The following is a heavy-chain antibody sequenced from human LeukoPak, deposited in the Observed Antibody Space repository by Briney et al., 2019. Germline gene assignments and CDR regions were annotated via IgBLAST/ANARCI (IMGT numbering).Heavy chain of an antibody. D-gene: IGHD3-3*01. V-gene: IGHV4-61*08. CDR2: IYYSGST. Sequence: SQTLSLTCTVSGGSISSGGYYWSWIRQHPGKGLEWIGYIYYSGSTNYNPSLKSRVAISVDTSKNQFSLKLSSVTAADTAVYYCARVDFGTAREYYFDYWGQGTLVTVSS. CDR3: ARVDFGTAREYYFDY. CDR1: GGSISSGGYY. J-gene: IGHJ4*02.